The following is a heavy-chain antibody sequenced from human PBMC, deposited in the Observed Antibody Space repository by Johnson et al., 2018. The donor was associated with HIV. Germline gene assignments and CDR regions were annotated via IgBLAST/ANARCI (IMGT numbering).Heavy chain of an antibody. Sequence: GKRGEEGGGGVQPGRSLRLSCAASGFPFSTYAMHWVRQSPGKGLDWVAVISYDGRNKYYAASVKGRFSISRDDPKNSLYLQMNSLKTEDTAVYYCVRVELGAFDIWGQGTMVTVSS. J-gene: IGHJ3*02. CDR3: VRVELGAFDI. CDR2: ISYDGRNK. CDR1: GFPFSTYA. D-gene: IGHD1-7*01. V-gene: IGHV3-30*04.